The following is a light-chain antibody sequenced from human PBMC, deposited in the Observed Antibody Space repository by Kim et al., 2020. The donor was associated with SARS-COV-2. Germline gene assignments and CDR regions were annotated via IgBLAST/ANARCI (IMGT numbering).Light chain of an antibody. Sequence: GQRVTISCSGSSSNIGSNTVNWYQQLPGTAPKLLIYSNNQRPSGVPDRFSGSKSGTSAYLAISGLQSEDEADYYCAAWDDRLNGPVFGTGTKVTVL. J-gene: IGLJ1*01. CDR3: AAWDDRLNGPV. V-gene: IGLV1-44*01. CDR2: SNN. CDR1: SSNIGSNT.